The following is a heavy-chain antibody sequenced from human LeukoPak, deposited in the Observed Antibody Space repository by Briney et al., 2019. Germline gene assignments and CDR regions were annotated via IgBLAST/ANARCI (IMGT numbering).Heavy chain of an antibody. D-gene: IGHD6-13*01. CDR3: AKELESPGIAAAGHFNV. CDR2: ISWNSGSI. Sequence: GRSLRLSCAASGFTFDDYAMHWVRQAPGKGLEWVSGISWNSGSIGYADSVKGRFTISRDDAKNSLYLQMNSLRAEDTALYYCAKELESPGIAAAGHFNVWGQGTLVTVSS. CDR1: GFTFDDYA. J-gene: IGHJ4*02. V-gene: IGHV3-9*01.